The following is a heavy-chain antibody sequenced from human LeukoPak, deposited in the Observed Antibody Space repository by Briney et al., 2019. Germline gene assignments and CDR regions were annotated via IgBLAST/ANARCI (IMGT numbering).Heavy chain of an antibody. D-gene: IGHD4-17*01. CDR2: IYYSGST. V-gene: IGHV4-61*01. CDR1: GGSVSSGSYY. CDR3: AGDGQPLDYGDVT. J-gene: IGHJ5*02. Sequence: SETLSLTCTVSGGSVSSGSYYWSWIRQPPGKGLEWIGYIYYSGSTNYNPSLKSRVTISVDTSQNQFSLKLSSVTAADTAVYYCAGDGQPLDYGDVTWGQGTLVTVSS.